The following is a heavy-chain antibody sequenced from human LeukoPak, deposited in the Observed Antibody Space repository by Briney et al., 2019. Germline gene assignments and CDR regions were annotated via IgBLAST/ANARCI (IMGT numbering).Heavy chain of an antibody. CDR2: IYHSGTT. V-gene: IGHV4-4*02. J-gene: IGHJ4*02. CDR1: GGSISSSNW. D-gene: IGHD4-17*01. CDR3: ARSSSVTTYHY. Sequence: SETLSLTCAVSGGSISSSNWWSWVRQPPGKGLEWIGEIYHSGTTHYNPSLKSRVTISVDESKNQFSLNVSSVTAADTAVYYCARSSSVTTYHYWGQGTLVTVSS.